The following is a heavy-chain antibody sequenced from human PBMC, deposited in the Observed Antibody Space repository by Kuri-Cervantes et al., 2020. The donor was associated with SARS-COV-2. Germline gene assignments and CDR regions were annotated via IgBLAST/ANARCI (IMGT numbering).Heavy chain of an antibody. CDR1: GSTFSDHW. Sequence: GGSPRPSRAAPGSTFSDHWIHWFPQAPGKGLVWVSRINPDGSYTNNADSVKGLFTLSRDNAKNMLFLQMNSLRAEDTAVYYCGRDGDHWNFDYWGQGTLVTVSS. D-gene: IGHD1-1*01. CDR3: GRDGDHWNFDY. V-gene: IGHV3-74*01. CDR2: INPDGSYT. J-gene: IGHJ4*02.